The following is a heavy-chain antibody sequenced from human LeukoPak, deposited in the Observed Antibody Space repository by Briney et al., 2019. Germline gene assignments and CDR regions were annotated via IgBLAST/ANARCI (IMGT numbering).Heavy chain of an antibody. CDR2: IYPGDSDT. Sequence: GESLKISCQASGYSFTTYWIGWVRQMPGKGLEWMGVIYPGDSDTRYSPSFQGQVTVSADKSISTAYLQWSSLKASDTAIYYCVRSSQYSGNCAHYWGQGTPVTVSS. J-gene: IGHJ4*02. CDR3: VRSSQYSGNCAHY. CDR1: GYSFTTYW. D-gene: IGHD1-26*01. V-gene: IGHV5-51*01.